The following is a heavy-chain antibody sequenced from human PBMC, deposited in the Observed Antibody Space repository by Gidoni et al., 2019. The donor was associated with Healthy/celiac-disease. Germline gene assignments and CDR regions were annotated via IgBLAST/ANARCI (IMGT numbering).Heavy chain of an antibody. J-gene: IGHJ4*02. CDR2: IYSGGST. Sequence: EVQLVASGGGLVQPGGSLRLSCAASGFTVSSNYMSWVRQAPGKGLEWVSVIYSGGSTYYADSVKGRFTISRDNSKNTLYLQMNSLRAEDTAVYYCARGGYSSNYYFDYWGQGTLVTVSS. CDR3: ARGGYSSNYYFDY. CDR1: GFTVSSNY. D-gene: IGHD6-13*01. V-gene: IGHV3-66*01.